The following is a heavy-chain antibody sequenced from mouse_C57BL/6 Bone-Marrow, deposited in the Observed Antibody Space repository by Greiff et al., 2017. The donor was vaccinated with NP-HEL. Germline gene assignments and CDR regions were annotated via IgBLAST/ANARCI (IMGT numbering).Heavy chain of an antibody. CDR1: GYTFTSYW. CDR2: IHPNSGST. V-gene: IGHV1-64*01. Sequence: QVQLQQPGAELVKPGASVKLSCKASGYTFTSYWMHWVKQRPGQGLEWIGMIHPNSGSTNYNEKFKSKATLTVDKSSSTAYMQLSSLTSEDSAVYYCARSQGYDGYQGGFDYWGQGTTLTVSS. D-gene: IGHD2-3*01. J-gene: IGHJ2*01. CDR3: ARSQGYDGYQGGFDY.